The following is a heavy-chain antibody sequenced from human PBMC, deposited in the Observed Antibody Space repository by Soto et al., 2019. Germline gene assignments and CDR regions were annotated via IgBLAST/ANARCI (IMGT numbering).Heavy chain of an antibody. Sequence: GGSLRLSCAASGFTFSNYAITWVRQAPGKGLEWVSAISGSGASTYYADSVKGRCTISRDNSKNTLYLQMNSLRAEDTAVYYCAKDLKSAIRGGMDGWGQGTTVTVS. D-gene: IGHD3-3*02. V-gene: IGHV3-23*01. J-gene: IGHJ6*02. CDR3: AKDLKSAIRGGMDG. CDR2: ISGSGAST. CDR1: GFTFSNYA.